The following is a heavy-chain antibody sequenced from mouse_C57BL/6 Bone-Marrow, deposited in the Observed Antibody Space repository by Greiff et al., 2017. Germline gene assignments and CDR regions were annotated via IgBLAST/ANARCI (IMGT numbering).Heavy chain of an antibody. CDR2: IYPGDGDT. Sequence: VQLQQSGPELVKPGASVKISCKASGYAFSSSWMNWVKQRHGKGLEWIGRIYPGDGDTNYNGKFKGKATLTADKSSSTAYMQLSSLTSEVSSFYFCAREIFGFAYWGQGNLVTVSA. V-gene: IGHV1-82*01. CDR3: AREIFGFAY. J-gene: IGHJ3*01. CDR1: GYAFSSSW.